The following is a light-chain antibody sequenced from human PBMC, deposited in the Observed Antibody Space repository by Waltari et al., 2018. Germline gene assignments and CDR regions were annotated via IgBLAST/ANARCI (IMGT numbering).Light chain of an antibody. CDR3: AAWDDSLSGWV. CDR1: SSNIGSNY. CDR2: RNN. V-gene: IGLV1-47*01. Sequence: QSVVTQPPSASGTPGQRVTISCSGSSSNIGSNYVYWYQQLPGPAPKRLIYRNNQRPPGVPDRFSGSKAGTSASLAISGLRSEDEADYYCAAWDDSLSGWVFGGGTKLTVL. J-gene: IGLJ3*02.